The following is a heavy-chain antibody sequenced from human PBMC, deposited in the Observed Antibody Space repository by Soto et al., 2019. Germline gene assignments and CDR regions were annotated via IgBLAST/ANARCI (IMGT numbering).Heavy chain of an antibody. J-gene: IGHJ4*02. CDR1: GFTFSHYP. Sequence: EVQVSESGGGLVQPGGSLRLSCATSGFTFSHYPMNWVRQAPGKGLEWVSGISPGGDRTYYADSVKGRFTIFRDNSKNSVALQMNSLRVEATAVYYCARRVWGQGTLVTVSS. CDR2: ISPGGDRT. CDR3: ARRV. V-gene: IGHV3-23*01.